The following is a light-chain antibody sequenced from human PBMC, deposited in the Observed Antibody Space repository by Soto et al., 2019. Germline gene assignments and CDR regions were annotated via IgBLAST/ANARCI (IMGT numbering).Light chain of an antibody. CDR3: QQLNNYPLT. CDR1: QGIGSY. J-gene: IGKJ4*01. Sequence: EIQLTQSPSFLSASLGDRVTIGCRASQGIGSYLACYQQKPGKAPRLLIYAASTLQSGVPSRFSGSGSDTEFTLTISSLQPEDFATYYCQQLNNYPLTFGGGTKVDIK. CDR2: AAS. V-gene: IGKV1-9*01.